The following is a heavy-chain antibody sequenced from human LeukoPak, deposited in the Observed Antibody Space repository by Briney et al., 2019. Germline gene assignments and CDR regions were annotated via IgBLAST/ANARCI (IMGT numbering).Heavy chain of an antibody. CDR2: IKTKTDGETT. J-gene: IGHJ4*02. CDR3: TTFWFTYYYDGSGDRPFDY. D-gene: IGHD3-22*01. CDR1: GFTFSNAW. Sequence: GGSLRLSCAASGFTFSNAWMSWVRQAAGKGLEWGGRIKTKTDGETTDYAAHVKGRFTISRDDSKNTLYLQMNSLKTEDTAVYYCTTFWFTYYYDGSGDRPFDYWGQGTLVTVSS. V-gene: IGHV3-15*01.